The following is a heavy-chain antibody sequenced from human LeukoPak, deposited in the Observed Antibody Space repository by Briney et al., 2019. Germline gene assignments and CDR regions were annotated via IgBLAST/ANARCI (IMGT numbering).Heavy chain of an antibody. Sequence: ASVKVSCKASGYTFTDHYIHWVRQAPGQGLEWMGWINPNNGGTYYALKFQGRVTMTRDTPIGTAYMELSRLRSDDTAVYYCAGGIASYSSSYFDYWGQGALVTVSS. CDR2: INPNNGGT. CDR3: AGGIASYSSSYFDY. CDR1: GYTFTDHY. D-gene: IGHD3-16*01. J-gene: IGHJ4*02. V-gene: IGHV1-2*02.